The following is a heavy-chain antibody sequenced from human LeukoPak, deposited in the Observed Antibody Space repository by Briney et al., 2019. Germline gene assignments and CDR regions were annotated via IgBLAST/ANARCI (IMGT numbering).Heavy chain of an antibody. J-gene: IGHJ4*02. D-gene: IGHD2-2*01. CDR3: ARQYQLLYFDY. V-gene: IGHV3-30*01. CDR2: ISYDGSNK. CDR1: GFTFSSYA. Sequence: GGSLRLSCAASGFTFSSYAMHWVRQAPGKGLEWVAVISYDGSNKYYADSVKGRFTISRDNSKNTLYLQMNSLRAEDTAVYYCARQYQLLYFDYWGQGTLVTVSS.